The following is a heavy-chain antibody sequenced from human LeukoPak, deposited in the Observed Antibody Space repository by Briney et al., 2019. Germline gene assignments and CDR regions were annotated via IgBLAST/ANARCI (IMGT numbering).Heavy chain of an antibody. V-gene: IGHV1-18*01. J-gene: IGHJ4*02. CDR3: ASGNYVFGRVPIDY. CDR2: ISAYNGNT. D-gene: IGHD1-7*01. CDR1: GYTFTSYG. Sequence: GASVKVSCKASGYTFTSYGISWVRQAPGQGLEWMGWISAYNGNTNYAQKLQGRVAMTTDTSTSTAYMELRSLRSDDTAVYYCASGNYVFGRVPIDYWGQGTLVTVSS.